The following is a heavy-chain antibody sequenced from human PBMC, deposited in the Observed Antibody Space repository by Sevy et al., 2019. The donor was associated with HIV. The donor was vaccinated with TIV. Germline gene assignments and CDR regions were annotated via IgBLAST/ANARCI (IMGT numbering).Heavy chain of an antibody. Sequence: GGSLRLSCSASGFTFSSYAMHWVRQAPGKGLEYVSAISSNGGSTYYADSMKGRFTISRDNSKKTLYLQMNSLRVEDTAVYFCARGGDFNDRSAKRDFDYWGQGTLVTVSS. CDR2: ISSNGGST. CDR1: GFTFSSYA. CDR3: ARGGDFNDRSAKRDFDY. V-gene: IGHV3-64*04. J-gene: IGHJ4*02. D-gene: IGHD3-22*01.